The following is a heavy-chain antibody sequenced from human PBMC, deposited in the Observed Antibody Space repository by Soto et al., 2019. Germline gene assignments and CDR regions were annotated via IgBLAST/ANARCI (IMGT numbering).Heavy chain of an antibody. CDR3: ARARQLVFDY. CDR2: INPSGGST. CDR1: GGTFSSYA. D-gene: IGHD6-6*01. J-gene: IGHJ4*02. Sequence: QVQLVQSGAEVKKPGSSVKVSCKASGGTFSSYAISWVRQAPGQGLEWMGIINPSGGSTSYAQKFQGRVTMTRDTSTSTVYMELSSLRSEDTAVYYCARARQLVFDYWGQGTLVTVSS. V-gene: IGHV1-46*01.